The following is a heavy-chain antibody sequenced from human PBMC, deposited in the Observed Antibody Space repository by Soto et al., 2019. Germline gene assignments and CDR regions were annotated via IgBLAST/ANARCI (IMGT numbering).Heavy chain of an antibody. CDR3: ATGHPGITMVRGVWTRPYYYYMDV. D-gene: IGHD3-10*01. CDR1: GYTLTELS. CDR2: FDPEDGET. J-gene: IGHJ6*03. V-gene: IGHV1-24*01. Sequence: ASVKVSCKVSGYTLTELSMHWVRQAPGKGLEWMGGFDPEDGETIYAQKFQGRVTMTEDTSTDTAYMELSSLRSEDTAVYYCATGHPGITMVRGVWTRPYYYYMDVWGKGTTVTVSS.